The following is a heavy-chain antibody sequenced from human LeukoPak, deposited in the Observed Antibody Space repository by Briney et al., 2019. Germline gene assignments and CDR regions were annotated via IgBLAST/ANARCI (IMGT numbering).Heavy chain of an antibody. CDR2: IYYSGST. J-gene: IGHJ4*02. Sequence: SETLSLTCTVSGGSISSSSHYWGWIRQPPGKGLEWIGSIYYSGSTYYNPSLRSRVTISVDTSKNQFSLKLSSVTAADTAVYYCARHDSSGYYLEYWGQGTLVTVSS. D-gene: IGHD3-22*01. CDR1: GGSISSSSHY. V-gene: IGHV4-39*01. CDR3: ARHDSSGYYLEY.